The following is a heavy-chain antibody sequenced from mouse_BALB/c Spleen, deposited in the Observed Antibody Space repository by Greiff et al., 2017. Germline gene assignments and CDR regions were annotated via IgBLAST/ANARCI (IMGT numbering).Heavy chain of an antibody. Sequence: QVQLQQSGPDLVAPSQSLSITCTVSGFSLTSYGVHWVRQPPGKGLEWLVVIWSDGSTTYNSALKSRLSISKDNSKSQVFLKMNSLQTDDTAMYYCARQGRYDGAMDYWGQGTSVTVSS. CDR2: IWSDGST. D-gene: IGHD2-14*01. V-gene: IGHV2-6-2*01. J-gene: IGHJ4*01. CDR3: ARQGRYDGAMDY. CDR1: GFSLTSYG.